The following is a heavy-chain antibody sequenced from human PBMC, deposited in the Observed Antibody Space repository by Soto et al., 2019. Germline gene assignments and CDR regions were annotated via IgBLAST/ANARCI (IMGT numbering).Heavy chain of an antibody. Sequence: GGSLRLSCAASGFTFSNAWMNWVRQAPGKGLEWVGRIKSKTDGGTTDYAAPVKGRFTISRDDSKNTLYLQMNSLKTEDTAVYYCTTDSSIYGSGSYYPIDYWGQGTLVTAPQ. CDR3: TTDSSIYGSGSYYPIDY. CDR2: IKSKTDGGTT. CDR1: GFTFSNAW. V-gene: IGHV3-15*07. D-gene: IGHD3-10*01. J-gene: IGHJ4*02.